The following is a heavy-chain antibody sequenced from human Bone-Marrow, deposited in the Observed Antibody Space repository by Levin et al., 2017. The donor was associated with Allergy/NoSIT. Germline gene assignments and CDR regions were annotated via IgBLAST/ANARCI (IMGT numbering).Heavy chain of an antibody. J-gene: IGHJ5*02. CDR3: ARDQGLA. CDR2: ISGSGTYI. CDR1: GFSLSGYS. V-gene: IGHV3-21*04. Sequence: GESLKISCVASGFSLSGYSMNWVRQAPGKGLEWVSTISGSGTYINYVDSVKGRFAISRDDGKNPVYLQMNSLRDEDTAVYYCARDQGLAWGQGVLVTVSS.